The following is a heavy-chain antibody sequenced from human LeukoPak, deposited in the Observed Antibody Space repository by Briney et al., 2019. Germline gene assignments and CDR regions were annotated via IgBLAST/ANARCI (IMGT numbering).Heavy chain of an antibody. CDR3: AKVGRADDYYFDY. V-gene: IGHV3-23*01. D-gene: IGHD3-3*01. CDR2: ISASGGST. CDR1: GFTFSTSA. J-gene: IGHJ4*02. Sequence: GGSLRLSCAASGFTFSTSAMSWVRQAPGKGLEWVSGISASGGSTYYADSVKGRFTISRDNSKNTLYLQINILRAVDTAVYYCAKVGRADDYYFDYWGQGTLVTVSS.